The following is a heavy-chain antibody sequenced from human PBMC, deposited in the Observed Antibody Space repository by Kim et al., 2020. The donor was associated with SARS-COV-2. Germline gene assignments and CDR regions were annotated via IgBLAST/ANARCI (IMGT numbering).Heavy chain of an antibody. J-gene: IGHJ6*02. CDR1: GYSFTSYW. CDR3: ASRGGYSGYDYNYYGMDV. D-gene: IGHD5-12*01. V-gene: IGHV5-51*01. CDR2: IYPGDSDT. Sequence: GESLQISCKGSGYSFTSYWIGWVRQMPGKGLEWMGIIYPGDSDTRYSPSFQGQVTISADKSISTAYLQWSSLKASDTAMYYCASRGGYSGYDYNYYGMDVWGQGTTVTVSS.